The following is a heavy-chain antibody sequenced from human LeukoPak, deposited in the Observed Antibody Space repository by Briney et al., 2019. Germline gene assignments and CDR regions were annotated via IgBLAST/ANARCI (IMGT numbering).Heavy chain of an antibody. CDR3: AKAIVVVTARYNDY. V-gene: IGHV3-21*04. CDR2: ISSRSRYM. D-gene: IGHD2-21*02. J-gene: IGHJ4*02. CDR1: GFPFTNYS. Sequence: GGSLRLSCAASGFPFTNYSMKWVRQAPGKGLEWVSSISSRSRYMYYADSVKGRFTISRDNAKNSLYLQMNSLRAEDTVIYYCAKAIVVVTARYNDYWGQGTLVTVSS.